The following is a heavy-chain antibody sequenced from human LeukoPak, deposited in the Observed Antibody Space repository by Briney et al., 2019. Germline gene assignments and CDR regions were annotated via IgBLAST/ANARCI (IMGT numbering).Heavy chain of an antibody. V-gene: IGHV3-30*03. Sequence: GRSLRLSCAASGFTFSSYGMHWVRQAPGKGLEWVAVMSYDGSNRYYADFVKGRFTISRDNSKNTLYLQMNSLRAEDTAVYYCAARDVLTGLHDYWGQGTLVTVSS. CDR2: MSYDGSNR. J-gene: IGHJ4*02. CDR1: GFTFSSYG. D-gene: IGHD3-9*01. CDR3: AARDVLTGLHDY.